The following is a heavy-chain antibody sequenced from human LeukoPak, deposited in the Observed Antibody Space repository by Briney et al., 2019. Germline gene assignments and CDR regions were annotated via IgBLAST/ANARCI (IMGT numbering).Heavy chain of an antibody. J-gene: IGHJ4*02. CDR3: ANQPLGGYPIYYFDY. V-gene: IGHV4-34*01. CDR2: INHSGST. Sequence: PSETLSLTXAVYGGSFSGYYWSWIRQPPGKGLEWIGEINHSGSTNYNPSLKSRVTISVDTSKNRFSLKLSSVTAADTAVYYCANQPLGGYPIYYFDYWGQGTLVTVSS. CDR1: GGSFSGYY. D-gene: IGHD5-12*01.